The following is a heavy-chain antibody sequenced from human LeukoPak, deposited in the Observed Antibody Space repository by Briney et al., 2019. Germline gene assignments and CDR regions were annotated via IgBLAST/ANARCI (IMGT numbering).Heavy chain of an antibody. CDR2: INHSGST. CDR3: ARVVRDYVWGSYRYPPASNWFDP. V-gene: IGHV4-34*01. D-gene: IGHD3-16*02. CDR1: GGSFSGYY. J-gene: IGHJ5*02. Sequence: SSETLSLTCAVYGGSFSGYYWSWIRQPPGKGLEWIGEINHSGSTNYNPSLKSRVTISVDTSKNQFSLKLSSVTAADTAVYYCARVVRDYVWGSYRYPPASNWFDPWGQGTLVTVSS.